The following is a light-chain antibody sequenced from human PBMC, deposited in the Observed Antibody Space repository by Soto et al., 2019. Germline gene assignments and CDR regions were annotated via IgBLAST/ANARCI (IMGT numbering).Light chain of an antibody. CDR1: QSVSSSY. V-gene: IGKV3-20*01. Sequence: IVLTQSPATLSVSPGERATLSCRASQSVSSSYLAWYQQKPGQAPRLLIYRTSNRATGIPDRFSGSGSGTDFTLTISRLEPEDFAVYYCQHYASSPRAFGQGTKVDIK. J-gene: IGKJ1*01. CDR3: QHYASSPRA. CDR2: RTS.